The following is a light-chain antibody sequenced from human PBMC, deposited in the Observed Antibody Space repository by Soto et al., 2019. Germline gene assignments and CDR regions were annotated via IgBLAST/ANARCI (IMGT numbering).Light chain of an antibody. J-gene: IGKJ1*01. V-gene: IGKV1-5*03. Sequence: DIQMTQSPSTLTASVGDGVPVXCRASQSISTWLSWYQQKPGKAXKVLIYKASNLQSGVSSRFSGSGSGTEFTLTISSLQPDDFATYYCQDYNSWTFGQGTKVDIK. CDR1: QSISTW. CDR2: KAS. CDR3: QDYNSWT.